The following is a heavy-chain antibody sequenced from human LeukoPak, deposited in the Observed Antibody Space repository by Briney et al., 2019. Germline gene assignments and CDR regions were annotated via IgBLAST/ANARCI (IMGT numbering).Heavy chain of an antibody. D-gene: IGHD1-14*01. Sequence: GASVKVSCKASGYTFINYGISWVRQAPGQGLEWMGWISGYNGNTYYAQKLQGRVTLTTDTSTSTAYMELRSLTSDDTAMYYCARDPNRSRTETPVDYWGQGTLVIVSS. V-gene: IGHV1-18*04. CDR1: GYTFINYG. CDR2: ISGYNGNT. J-gene: IGHJ4*02. CDR3: ARDPNRSRTETPVDY.